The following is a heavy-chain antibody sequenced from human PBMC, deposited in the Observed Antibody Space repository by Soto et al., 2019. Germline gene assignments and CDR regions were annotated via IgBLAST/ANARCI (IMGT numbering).Heavy chain of an antibody. D-gene: IGHD1-26*01. CDR2: IKSKTDGGTT. CDR3: EWIGSIYYSGSTYYNASLKSRVTISVDTSKNQFSLKLSSVTAADTAVYYCASQDSYYYYYGMDV. CDR1: GFTFSNAW. V-gene: IGHV3-15*01. Sequence: GGSLRLSCAASGFTFSNAWMSWVRQPPGKGLEWVGRIKSKTDGGTTDYAAPVKGRFTIPRDDSKTTLYRQMNTLKTKTTPGKGVEWIGSIYYSGSTYYNASLKSRVTISVDTSKNQFSLKLSSVTAADTAVYYCASQDSYYYYYGMDVWGQGTTVTVSS. J-gene: IGHJ6*02.